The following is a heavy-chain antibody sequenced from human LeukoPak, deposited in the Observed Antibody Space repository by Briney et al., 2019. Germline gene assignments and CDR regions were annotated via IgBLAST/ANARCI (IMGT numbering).Heavy chain of an antibody. CDR1: GFTFIDYD. V-gene: IGHV3-13*01. J-gene: IGHJ4*02. CDR3: ARGGIQVSGIDEFDY. D-gene: IGHD6-19*01. CDR2: IGIRGDI. Sequence: GGSLRLSCAASGFTFIDYDMHWFRKVKGKGLEWVSAIGIRGDIHYSGSVKGRFTISRENAESSLYLQMNSLRAEDTAVYYCARGGIQVSGIDEFDYWGQGTLVTVSS.